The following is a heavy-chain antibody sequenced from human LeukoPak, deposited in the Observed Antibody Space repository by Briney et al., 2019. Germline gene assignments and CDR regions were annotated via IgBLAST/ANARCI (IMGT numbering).Heavy chain of an antibody. CDR2: LNPNSGKS. D-gene: IGHD1-26*01. CDR3: TRGPPFRGSQGWFDP. Sequence: ASVKVSCKASGYTFTSYDINWVRQAPGQGFEWMGWLNPNSGKSDFAQKFQGRVTMTRDTSISTAYMELGSLISEDTAVYYCTRGPPFRGSQGWFDPWGQGTLVIVSS. V-gene: IGHV1-8*01. CDR1: GYTFTSYD. J-gene: IGHJ5*02.